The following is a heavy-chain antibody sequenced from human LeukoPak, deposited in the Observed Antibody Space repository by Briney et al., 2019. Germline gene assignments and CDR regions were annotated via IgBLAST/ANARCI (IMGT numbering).Heavy chain of an antibody. D-gene: IGHD3-9*01. J-gene: IGHJ6*02. V-gene: IGHV4-34*01. CDR2: ISHSGST. CDR1: GGSFSGYY. CDR3: AREPVLRYFDWLLSDADGMDV. Sequence: SETLSLTCAVYGGSFSGYYWSWIRQPPGKGLEWIGEISHSGSTNYNPSLKSRVTISVDTSKNQFSLKLSSVTAADTAVYYCAREPVLRYFDWLLSDADGMDVWGQGTTVTVSS.